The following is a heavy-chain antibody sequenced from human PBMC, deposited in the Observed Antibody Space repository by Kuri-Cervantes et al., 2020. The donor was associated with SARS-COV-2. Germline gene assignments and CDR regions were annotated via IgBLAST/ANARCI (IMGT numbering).Heavy chain of an antibody. J-gene: IGHJ4*02. CDR1: DGSISSYY. CDR2: IYYSGST. D-gene: IGHD6-13*01. Sequence: SETLSLTCTVSDGSISSYYWSWIRQPPGKGLEWIGYIYYSGSTNYNPSLKSRVTISVDTSKNQFSLKLSSVTAADTAVYYCARDGGSSWDFDYWGQGTLVTVSS. V-gene: IGHV4-59*01. CDR3: ARDGGSSWDFDY.